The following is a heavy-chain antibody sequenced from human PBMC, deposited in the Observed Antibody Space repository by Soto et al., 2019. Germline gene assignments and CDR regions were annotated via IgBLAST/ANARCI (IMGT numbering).Heavy chain of an antibody. CDR1: GYTFTSYG. D-gene: IGHD3-3*01. CDR2: ISAYNGNT. Sequence: ASVKVSCKASGYTFTSYGISWVRQAPGQGPEWMGWISAYNGNTNYAQKLQGRVTMTTDTSTSTAYMELRSLRSDDTAVYYCARYXKLRFLEWLISGGAFDIWGQGTMVTVSS. V-gene: IGHV1-18*04. CDR3: ARYXKLRFLEWLISGGAFDI. J-gene: IGHJ3*02.